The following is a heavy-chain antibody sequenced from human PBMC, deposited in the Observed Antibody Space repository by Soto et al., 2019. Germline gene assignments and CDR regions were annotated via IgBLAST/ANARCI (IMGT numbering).Heavy chain of an antibody. D-gene: IGHD2-2*01. CDR3: TIDTCTRSSCDFDF. CDR1: GFTFSSHA. J-gene: IGHJ4*02. V-gene: IGHV3-23*01. Sequence: EVPLLESGGGLVQPGGSLRLSCEASGFTFSSHAMSWVRQAPGKGLEWVSAISGSDAGTFDADSVWGRFTISRDNSKNTLYLHMTSLRVEDTAIYYCTIDTCTRSSCDFDFWGQGSLVTVSS. CDR2: ISGSDAGT.